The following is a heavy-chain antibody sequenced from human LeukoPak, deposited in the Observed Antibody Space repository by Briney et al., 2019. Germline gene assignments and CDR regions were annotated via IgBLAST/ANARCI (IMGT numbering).Heavy chain of an antibody. CDR3: AREADDGVYYFDY. CDR1: GFTFSSYA. J-gene: IGHJ4*02. V-gene: IGHV3-23*01. CDR2: ISGSGGST. Sequence: PGGSLRLSCAASGFTFSSYAMSWVRQAPGKGLEWVSAISGSGGSTYYADSVKGRFTISRDNAKNSLYLQMNSLRAEDTAVYYCAREADDGVYYFDYWGQGTLVTVSS. D-gene: IGHD5-24*01.